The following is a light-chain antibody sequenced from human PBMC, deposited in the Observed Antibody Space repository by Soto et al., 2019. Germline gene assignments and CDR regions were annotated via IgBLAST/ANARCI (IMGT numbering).Light chain of an antibody. J-gene: IGKJ2*01. CDR2: GAS. CDR3: QQYDSSEYT. Sequence: EVVLSQSPGTLSLSPGERATLSCRASQSVSSSHLAWYQQKPGQAPRLLIYGASSRAAGIPDRFSGCGSGTDFTLTISRLEPEDFAVYYCQQYDSSEYTFGQGTKVEVK. CDR1: QSVSSSH. V-gene: IGKV3-20*01.